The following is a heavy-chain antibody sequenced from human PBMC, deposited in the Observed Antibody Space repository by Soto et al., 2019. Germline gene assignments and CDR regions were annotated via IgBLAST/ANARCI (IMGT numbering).Heavy chain of an antibody. CDR1: GFSLTTSGVG. D-gene: IGHD3-3*01. Sequence: QITLNESGPTVVRPTETLTLTCRFSGFSLTTSGVGVSWIRQSPGKAPEWIALNYWDDDKRYSASLKSRLTIHKDTSKNQVVLTVSDLDPTDTAIYYCAHRVLRTVFGLVTTTAIYFDFWGQGTPVAVSS. CDR2: NYWDDDK. J-gene: IGHJ4*02. V-gene: IGHV2-5*02. CDR3: AHRVLRTVFGLVTTTAIYFDF.